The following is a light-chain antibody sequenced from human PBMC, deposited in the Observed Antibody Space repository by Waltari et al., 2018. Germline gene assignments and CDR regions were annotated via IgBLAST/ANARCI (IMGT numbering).Light chain of an antibody. CDR1: QSVLYSSNNKNY. CDR2: WAT. CDR3: QQYYSPPVT. J-gene: IGKJ3*01. V-gene: IGKV4-1*01. Sequence: DIVMTQSPDSLAVSLGERATFYCKSSQSVLYSSNNKNYLAWYQQKPGQPPNLLLSWATTRESGVPDRFSGSGSGTDFTLTISSLQAEDVAVYYCQQYYSPPVTFGPGTKVEIK.